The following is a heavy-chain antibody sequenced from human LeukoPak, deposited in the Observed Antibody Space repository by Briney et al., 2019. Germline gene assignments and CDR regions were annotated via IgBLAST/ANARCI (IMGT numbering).Heavy chain of an antibody. CDR1: GFTFTNAW. V-gene: IGHV3-15*01. CDR3: TIYSRGYSYGRVDS. J-gene: IGHJ4*02. Sequence: RAGGPLRLSCAASGFTFTNAWMSWVRQAPGKGLEWVGRIKSKTDGGTTDYAAPVKGRFTISRDDSKNTLYLQMNSLETEDTAVYYCTIYSRGYSYGRVDSWGQGTLVTVSS. D-gene: IGHD5-18*01. CDR2: IKSKTDGGTT.